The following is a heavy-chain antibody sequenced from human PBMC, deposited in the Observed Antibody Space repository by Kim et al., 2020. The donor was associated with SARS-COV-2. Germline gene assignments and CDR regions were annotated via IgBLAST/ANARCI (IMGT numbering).Heavy chain of an antibody. D-gene: IGHD6-6*01. CDR1: GFTFSSYA. Sequence: GGSLRLSCAASGFTFSSYAMHWVRQAPGKGLEWVAVISYDGSDKYYADSVKGRFTISRDNSKNTLYLQMNSLRAGDTAVYYCARVRGSRRTYSSSSRGGYFDYWGQGALVTVSS. CDR2: ISYDGSDK. CDR3: ARVRGSRRTYSSSSRGGYFDY. V-gene: IGHV3-30*04. J-gene: IGHJ4*02.